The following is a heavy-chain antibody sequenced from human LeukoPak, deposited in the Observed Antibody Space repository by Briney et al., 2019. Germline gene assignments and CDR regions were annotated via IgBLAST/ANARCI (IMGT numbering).Heavy chain of an antibody. CDR2: ISGSGGST. Sequence: TGGSLRLSCAASGFTFSSYAMSWVRQAPGKGLEWVSAISGSGGSTYYADSVKGRFTISRDNSKNVLYLQMNSLRAEDTALYYCAKSSSRLDTSSFEYWGQGTLVTVSS. CDR3: AKSSSRLDTSSFEY. CDR1: GFTFSSYA. J-gene: IGHJ4*02. V-gene: IGHV3-23*01. D-gene: IGHD5-18*01.